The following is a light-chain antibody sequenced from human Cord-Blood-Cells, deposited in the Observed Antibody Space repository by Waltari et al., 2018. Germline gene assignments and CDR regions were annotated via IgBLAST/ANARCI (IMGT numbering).Light chain of an antibody. CDR1: SSDVGSYYL. Sequence: QSALTQPASVSRSPGPSITISCTVTSSDVGSYYLVSWYQQHPGKPPKLMIYEGSKRPSGVSNRFSGSKSGNTASLTISGLQAEDEADYYCCSYAGRWVFGGGTKLTVL. CDR2: EGS. J-gene: IGLJ3*02. V-gene: IGLV2-23*01. CDR3: CSYAGRWV.